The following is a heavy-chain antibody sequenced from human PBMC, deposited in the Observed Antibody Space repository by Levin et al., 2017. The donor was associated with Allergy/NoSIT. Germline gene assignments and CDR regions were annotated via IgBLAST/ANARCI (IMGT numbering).Heavy chain of an antibody. CDR3: AGGFHCSGTSCWYTGSFRPAHFDL. CDR2: TSAIYGTA. V-gene: IGHV1-69*13. CDR1: GGTFRNYA. Sequence: SVKVSCKVSGGTFRNYAISWVRQAPGQGLEWMGGTSAIYGTADYAQKFQGRVTITADQSTSTAYMELGSLGSGDTDEYYCAGGFHCSGTSCWYTGSFRPAHFDLWGQGTLVTVSS. J-gene: IGHJ4*02. D-gene: IGHD2-2*01.